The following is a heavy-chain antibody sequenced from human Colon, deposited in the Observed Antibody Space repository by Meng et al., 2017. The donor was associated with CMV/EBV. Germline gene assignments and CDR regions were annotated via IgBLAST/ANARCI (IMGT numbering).Heavy chain of an antibody. CDR3: ARETSAYTNYYPDY. CDR1: GYTFIGYY. J-gene: IGHJ4*02. Sequence: ASVKVSCKASGYTFIGYYLHWVRQAPGQGLEWMGWINPNTGGTSLAQQFQDRVTMTRDTSVSTAYMELSSLRSDDTAVYYCARETSAYTNYYPDYWGQGTLVTAPQ. D-gene: IGHD4-11*01. CDR2: INPNTGGT. V-gene: IGHV1-2*02.